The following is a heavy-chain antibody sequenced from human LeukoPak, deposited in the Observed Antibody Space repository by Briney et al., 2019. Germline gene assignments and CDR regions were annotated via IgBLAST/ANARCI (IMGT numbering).Heavy chain of an antibody. CDR3: AKGGYYYGSGSYFDY. Sequence: PGGSLRLSCAASGFTFSSYAMSWVRQAPGKGLEWVSAISGSGGSTYYADAVKGRFTIPRGNSKNTLYLQMNSMRAEDTAVYYCAKGGYYYGSGSYFDYWGQGNLVTVSS. V-gene: IGHV3-23*01. CDR2: ISGSGGST. D-gene: IGHD3-10*01. CDR1: GFTFSSYA. J-gene: IGHJ4*02.